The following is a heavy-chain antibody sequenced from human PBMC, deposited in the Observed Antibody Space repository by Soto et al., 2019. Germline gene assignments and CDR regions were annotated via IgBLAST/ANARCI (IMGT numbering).Heavy chain of an antibody. J-gene: IGHJ5*02. Sequence: TSETLSLTCAVSGGSISSGGYSWSWIRQPPGKGLEWLGYMYHSGSTDYNPSLKSRVTISVDRSKNQVSLKLSSVTAADTAVYYCVRHSSSWPNWFDTWGQGILVTVSS. CDR2: MYHSGST. CDR3: VRHSSSWPNWFDT. CDR1: GGSISSGGYS. D-gene: IGHD6-13*01. V-gene: IGHV4-30-2*01.